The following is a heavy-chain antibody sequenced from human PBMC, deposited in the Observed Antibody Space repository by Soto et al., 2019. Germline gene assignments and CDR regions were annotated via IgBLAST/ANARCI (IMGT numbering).Heavy chain of an antibody. CDR3: AKDLERSSNYYYYGMDV. Sequence: QVQLVESGGGVVQPGRSLRLSCAASGFTFSSYGMHWVRQAPGKGLEWVAVISYDGSNKYYADSVKGRFTISRDNSKNTLYLQMNSLRAEDTAVYYCAKDLERSSNYYYYGMDVW. V-gene: IGHV3-30*18. CDR2: ISYDGSNK. CDR1: GFTFSSYG. D-gene: IGHD6-13*01. J-gene: IGHJ6*01.